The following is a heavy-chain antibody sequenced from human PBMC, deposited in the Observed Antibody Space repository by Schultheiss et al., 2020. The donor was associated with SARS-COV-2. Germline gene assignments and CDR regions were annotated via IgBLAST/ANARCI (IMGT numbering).Heavy chain of an antibody. V-gene: IGHV3-48*03. CDR2: ISGSGVSK. D-gene: IGHD6-19*01. J-gene: IGHJ4*02. CDR3: ARGTHSSGWYIS. CDR1: GFIFSTSE. Sequence: GGSLRLSCAASGFIFSTSEMNWVRQAPGKGLEWIAYISGSGVSKYYADSVKGRFTISRDTAKNSLYLQMNSLTVEDTATYYCARGTHSSGWYISWGQGTLVTVSS.